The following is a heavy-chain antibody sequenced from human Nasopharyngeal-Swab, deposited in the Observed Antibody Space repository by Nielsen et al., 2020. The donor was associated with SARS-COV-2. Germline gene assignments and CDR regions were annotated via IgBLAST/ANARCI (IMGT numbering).Heavy chain of an antibody. CDR2: IVVGSGNT. D-gene: IGHD6-6*01. CDR1: GFTFTSSA. J-gene: IGHJ6*02. V-gene: IGHV1-58*01. Sequence: ASVKVPCKASGFTFTSSAVQWVRQARGQRLEGIGWIVVGSGNTNYAQKFQERVTITRDMSTSTAYMELSSLRSEDTAVYYCAAAKAARQGYYYYGMDVWGQGTTVTVSS. CDR3: AAAKAARQGYYYYGMDV.